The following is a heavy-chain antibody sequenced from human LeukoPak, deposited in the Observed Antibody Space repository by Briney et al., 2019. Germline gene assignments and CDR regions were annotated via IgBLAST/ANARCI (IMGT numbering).Heavy chain of an antibody. Sequence: SVKVSCKASGGTFSSYAISWVRQAPGQGLEWMGGIIPIFGTANYAQKFQGRVTITADESTSTAYMELSSLRSEDTAVYYCARGRTTVTAFYDYWGQGTLVTVSS. J-gene: IGHJ4*02. V-gene: IGHV1-69*13. D-gene: IGHD4-17*01. CDR2: IIPIFGTA. CDR1: GGTFSSYA. CDR3: ARGRTTVTAFYDY.